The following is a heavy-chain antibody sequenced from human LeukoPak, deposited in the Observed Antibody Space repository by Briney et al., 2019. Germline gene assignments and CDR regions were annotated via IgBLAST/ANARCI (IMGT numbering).Heavy chain of an antibody. CDR1: GFTFSSYS. CDR3: ARDLRGSNPGRY. Sequence: GGSLRLSCAASGFTFSSYSMNWVRRAPGKGLEWVSSISSSSSYIYYADSVRGRFTISRDNAKNSLYLQMNSLRAEDTAVYYCARDLRGSNPGRYWGQGTLVTVSS. CDR2: ISSSSSYI. D-gene: IGHD3-16*01. J-gene: IGHJ4*02. V-gene: IGHV3-21*01.